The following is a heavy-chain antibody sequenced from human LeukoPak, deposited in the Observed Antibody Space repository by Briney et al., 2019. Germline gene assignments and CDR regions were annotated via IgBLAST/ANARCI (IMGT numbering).Heavy chain of an antibody. CDR1: EFIFRSYG. Sequence: PGRSLRLSCEASEFIFRSYGMHWVRQAPGKGLEWVAAIWGDGSEKYYGDSVRGRFNISRDNSKNTLYLQMDSLRAEDTAVYYCAREAANHLNRFDLWGQGTLVTV. D-gene: IGHD6-13*01. CDR2: IWGDGSEK. CDR3: AREAANHLNRFDL. V-gene: IGHV3-33*01. J-gene: IGHJ5*02.